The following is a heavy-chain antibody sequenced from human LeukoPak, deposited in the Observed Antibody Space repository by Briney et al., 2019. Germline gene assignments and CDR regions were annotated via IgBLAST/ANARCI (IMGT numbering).Heavy chain of an antibody. V-gene: IGHV1-2*02. CDR2: INPNSGGT. Sequence: ASVKVSCKASGYTFTGYYMHWVRQAPGQGLEWMGWINPNSGGTNYAQKFRGRVTMTRDTSISTAYMELSRLRSDDTAVYYCASASWDYVWGSYRSKDDYWGQGTLVTVSS. CDR1: GYTFTGYY. CDR3: ASASWDYVWGSYRSKDDY. J-gene: IGHJ4*02. D-gene: IGHD3-16*02.